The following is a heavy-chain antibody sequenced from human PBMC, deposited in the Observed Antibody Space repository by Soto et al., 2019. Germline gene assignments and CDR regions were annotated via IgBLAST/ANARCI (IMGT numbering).Heavy chain of an antibody. J-gene: IGHJ4*02. V-gene: IGHV3-9*01. CDR3: AKDKAAAGTSFAY. CDR2: ISWNSGRI. D-gene: IGHD6-13*01. CDR1: GFTFDDYA. Sequence: EVQLVESGGGLVQPGRSLRLSCAASGFTFDDYAMHWVRQAPGKGLEWVSGISWNSGRIGYADSVKGRFTISRDNAKNSLYLQMNSVRAEDAALYYCAKDKAAAGTSFAYWGQGTLVTVSS.